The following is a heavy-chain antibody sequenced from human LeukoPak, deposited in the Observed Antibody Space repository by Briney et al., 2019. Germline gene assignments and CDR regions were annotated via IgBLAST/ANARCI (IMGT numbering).Heavy chain of an antibody. V-gene: IGHV4-34*01. Sequence: SETLSLTCAVYGGSFSGYYWSWIRQPPGKGLEWIGEINHRGSTNYNPSLKSRVTISVDTSKNQFSLKLSSVTAADTAVYYCARDSGIVVVPAASLGTYFDYWGQGTLVTVSS. J-gene: IGHJ4*02. CDR2: INHRGST. CDR1: GGSFSGYY. D-gene: IGHD2-2*01. CDR3: ARDSGIVVVPAASLGTYFDY.